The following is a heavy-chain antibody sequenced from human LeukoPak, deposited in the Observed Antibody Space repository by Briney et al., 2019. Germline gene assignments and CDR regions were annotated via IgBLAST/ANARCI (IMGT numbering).Heavy chain of an antibody. D-gene: IGHD5-12*01. CDR3: ARGQTYRGRIFDY. Sequence: SPTLSLTCAISGDSVSITTAAWNWIRQSPSRGLEWLGSIYYRSRWYSDFAEHVKSRITIDPDTSKNQFSLHLNSVTPDDTAVYFCARGQTYRGRIFDYWGQGTLVTVSS. J-gene: IGHJ4*02. V-gene: IGHV6-1*01. CDR1: GDSVSITTAA. CDR2: IYYRSRWYS.